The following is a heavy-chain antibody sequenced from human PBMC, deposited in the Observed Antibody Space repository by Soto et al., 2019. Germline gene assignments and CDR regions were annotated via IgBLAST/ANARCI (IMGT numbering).Heavy chain of an antibody. CDR3: ASALYCSGGSCSFDP. Sequence: QVQLQESGPGLVKPSETLSLTCTVSGGSVSSGNYYWSWIRQPPGKGLEWIGFIYYTGSTSYNPSLKRRVTISMDPSKNPFSLKLTSVTAADTAVYYCASALYCSGGSCSFDPWGQGTLVTVSS. V-gene: IGHV4-61*01. J-gene: IGHJ5*02. CDR1: GGSVSSGNYY. CDR2: IYYTGST. D-gene: IGHD2-15*01.